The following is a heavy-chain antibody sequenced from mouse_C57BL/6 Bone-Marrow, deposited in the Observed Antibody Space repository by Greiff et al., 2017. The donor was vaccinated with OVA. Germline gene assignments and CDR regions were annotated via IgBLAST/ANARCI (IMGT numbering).Heavy chain of an antibody. CDR2: IYPGDGDT. Sequence: QVQLQQSGPELVKPGASVKISCKASGYAFSSSWMNWVKQRPGKGLEWIGRIYPGDGDTNYNGKFKGKATLTADKSSSTAYMQLSSLTSEDSAVYFCARWGLRRGSWFAYWGQGTLVTVSA. CDR3: ARWGLRRGSWFAY. D-gene: IGHD2-4*01. CDR1: GYAFSSSW. J-gene: IGHJ3*01. V-gene: IGHV1-82*01.